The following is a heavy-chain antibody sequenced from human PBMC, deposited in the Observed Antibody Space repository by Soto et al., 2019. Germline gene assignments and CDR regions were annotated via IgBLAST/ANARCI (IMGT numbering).Heavy chain of an antibody. CDR1: GFTSSSYG. J-gene: IGHJ4*02. CDR2: ISYDGSNK. CDR3: ASRNYYASGSYYWYYFDY. V-gene: IGHV3-30*03. D-gene: IGHD3-10*01. Sequence: PGGSLRLSCAASGFTSSSYGMHWVRQAPGKGLEWVAVISYDGSNKYYADSVKGRFTISRDNSKNTLYLQMNSLRAEDTALYYCASRNYYASGSYYWYYFDYWSQGTLVTVSS.